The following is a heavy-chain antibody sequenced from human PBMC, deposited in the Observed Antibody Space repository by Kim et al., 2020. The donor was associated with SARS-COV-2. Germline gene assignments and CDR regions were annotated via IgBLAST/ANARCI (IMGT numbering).Heavy chain of an antibody. J-gene: IGHJ4*02. Sequence: GGSLRLSCAASGFTFSSYGMHWVRQAPGKGLEWVAVISYDGSNKYYADSVKGRFTISRDNSKNTLYLQMNSLRAEDTAVYYCAKDRLGDLVDYWGQGTL. D-gene: IGHD2-21*02. CDR3: AKDRLGDLVDY. CDR2: ISYDGSNK. V-gene: IGHV3-30*18. CDR1: GFTFSSYG.